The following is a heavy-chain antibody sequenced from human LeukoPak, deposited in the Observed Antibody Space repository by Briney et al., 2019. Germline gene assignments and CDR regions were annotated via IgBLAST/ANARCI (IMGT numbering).Heavy chain of an antibody. CDR1: GFTFSSYA. D-gene: IGHD1-1*01. Sequence: GGSLRLSCAASGFTFSSYAMSWVRQAPGKGLEWVSAISGSGGSTYYADSVKGRFTISRDNSKNTLYLQMNSLRAEDTAVYYCARDGTVSDRGFDYWGQGTLVTVSS. J-gene: IGHJ4*02. CDR2: ISGSGGST. CDR3: ARDGTVSDRGFDY. V-gene: IGHV3-23*01.